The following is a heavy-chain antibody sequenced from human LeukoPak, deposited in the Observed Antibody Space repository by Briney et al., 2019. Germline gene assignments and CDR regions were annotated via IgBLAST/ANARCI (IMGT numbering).Heavy chain of an antibody. CDR3: ARDRRVVPAAMAGLDY. D-gene: IGHD2-2*01. CDR1: GFTFSSYS. V-gene: IGHV3-21*01. Sequence: GGSLRLSCAASGFTFSSYSMNWVRQAPGKGLEWVSSISSSSSYIYYADSVKGRFTISRGNAENSLYLQMNSLRAEDTAVYYCARDRRVVPAAMAGLDYWGQGTLVTVSS. CDR2: ISSSSSYI. J-gene: IGHJ4*02.